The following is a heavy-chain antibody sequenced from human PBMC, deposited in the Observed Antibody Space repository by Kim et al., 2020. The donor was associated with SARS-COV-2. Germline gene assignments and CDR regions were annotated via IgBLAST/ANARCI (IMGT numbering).Heavy chain of an antibody. CDR3: ARDCSGGSCYSGFDY. D-gene: IGHD2-15*01. J-gene: IGHJ4*02. V-gene: IGHV1-46*01. Sequence: QESQGRVTMTRDTSTSTVYMQLSSLRSEDTAVYYCARDCSGGSCYSGFDYWGQGTLVTVSS.